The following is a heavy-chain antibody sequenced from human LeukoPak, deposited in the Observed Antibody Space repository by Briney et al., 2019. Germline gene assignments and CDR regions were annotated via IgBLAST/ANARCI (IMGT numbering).Heavy chain of an antibody. Sequence: PGGSLRLSCAASGFTFSSYSMNWVRQAPGKGLEWVAVISYDGSNKYYADSVKGRFTISRDNSKNTLYLQMNSLRAEDTAVYYCARDATATVTTQDDYWGQGTLVTVSS. CDR2: ISYDGSNK. CDR1: GFTFSSYS. V-gene: IGHV3-30*03. J-gene: IGHJ4*02. D-gene: IGHD4-17*01. CDR3: ARDATATVTTQDDY.